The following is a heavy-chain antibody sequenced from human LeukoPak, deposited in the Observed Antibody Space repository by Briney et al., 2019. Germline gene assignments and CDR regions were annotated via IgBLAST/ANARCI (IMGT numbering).Heavy chain of an antibody. D-gene: IGHD5-24*01. CDR1: GGSISSSPYY. CDR3: ARSADGYNSPELDY. Sequence: SETLSLTCTVSGGSISSSPYYWGWIRQPPGKGLEWIGSIYYSGTTHYSPSLESRVTISVDTSKNQFSLKLSSVTAADTAVYYCARSADGYNSPELDYWGQGTLVTVSS. V-gene: IGHV4-39*07. CDR2: IYYSGTT. J-gene: IGHJ4*02.